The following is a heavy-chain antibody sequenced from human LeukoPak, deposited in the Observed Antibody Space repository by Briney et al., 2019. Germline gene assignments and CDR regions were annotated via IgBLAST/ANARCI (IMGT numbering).Heavy chain of an antibody. D-gene: IGHD2-2*01. Sequence: ASVKVSCKVSGYTLTELSMHWVRQAPGKGLEWMGGFDPEDGETIYAQKFQGRVTMTEDTSTDTAYMELSSLRSEDTAVYYCAKDAEQYYASGVWGQGTLVTVSS. CDR2: FDPEDGET. CDR1: GYTLTELS. J-gene: IGHJ4*02. CDR3: AKDAEQYYASGV. V-gene: IGHV1-24*01.